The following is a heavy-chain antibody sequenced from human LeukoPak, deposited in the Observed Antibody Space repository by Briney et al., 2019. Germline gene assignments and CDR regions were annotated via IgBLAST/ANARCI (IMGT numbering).Heavy chain of an antibody. V-gene: IGHV4-4*09. D-gene: IGHD6-13*01. Sequence: SETLSLTCTVPGGSISSYYWTWIRQPPGKGLEWIGYIYSSGSTNYNPSLKSRVTISVDTAKNQFSLKLSSVTAADTAVYYCARMVIAAADHYSDYWGQGTLVTVSA. CDR3: ARMVIAAADHYSDY. CDR2: IYSSGST. CDR1: GGSISSYY. J-gene: IGHJ4*02.